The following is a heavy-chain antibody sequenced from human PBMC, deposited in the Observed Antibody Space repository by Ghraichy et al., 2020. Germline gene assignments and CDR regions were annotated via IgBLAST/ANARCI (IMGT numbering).Heavy chain of an antibody. V-gene: IGHV3-43*02. Sequence: GGSLRLSCAASGFTFDDYAMHWVRQAPGKGLEWVSLISGDGGSTYYADSVKGRFTISRDNSKNSLYLQMNSLRTEDTALYYCAKSLHYDILTGYYNVIFSGLDYWGQGTLVTVSS. J-gene: IGHJ4*02. CDR3: AKSLHYDILTGYYNVIFSGLDY. D-gene: IGHD3-9*01. CDR1: GFTFDDYA. CDR2: ISGDGGST.